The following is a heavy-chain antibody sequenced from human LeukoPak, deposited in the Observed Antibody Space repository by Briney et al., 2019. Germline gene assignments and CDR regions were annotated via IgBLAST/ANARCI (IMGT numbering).Heavy chain of an antibody. CDR2: IYTSGTT. CDR1: GASITSGSYY. J-gene: IGHJ4*02. Sequence: SQTLSLTCTVSGASITSGSYYWSWIRQPAGKGLEWIGRIYTSGTTSYNPSLMGRVTISVDTSKTQFSLSLTSVTGADTAVYYCARGFARLGSYDFWGQGTLVTVSS. CDR3: ARGFARLGSYDF. D-gene: IGHD3-10*01. V-gene: IGHV4-61*02.